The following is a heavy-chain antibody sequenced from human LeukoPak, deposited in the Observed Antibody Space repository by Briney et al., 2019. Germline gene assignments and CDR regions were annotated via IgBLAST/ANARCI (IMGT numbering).Heavy chain of an antibody. CDR3: ARDICSSTSCKIGYFDY. CDR2: IYYSGST. D-gene: IGHD2-2*01. J-gene: IGHJ4*02. V-gene: IGHV4-59*01. Sequence: SETLSLTCTVSGGSISSYHWSWIRQPPGKGLEWIGYIYYSGSTNYNPSLKSRVTISVDTSKNQFSLKLSSVTAADTAVYYCARDICSSTSCKIGYFDYWGQGTLVTVSS. CDR1: GGSISSYH.